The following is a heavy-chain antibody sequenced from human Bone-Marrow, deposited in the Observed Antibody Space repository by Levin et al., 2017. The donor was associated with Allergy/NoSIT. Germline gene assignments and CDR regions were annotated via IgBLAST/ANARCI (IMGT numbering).Heavy chain of an antibody. CDR1: NGSISHEDYY. V-gene: IGHV4-30-4*01. CDR2: IYYTGSS. J-gene: IGHJ4*02. D-gene: IGHD5-18*01. CDR3: ASQETATFDLDN. Sequence: RSQTLSLTCTVSNGSISHEDYYWSWIRQSPGTGLEWLGYIYYTGSSYNNPSLKSRLTISIDISKNQFSLKLTSVTAADTAVYYCASQETATFDLDNWGQGTPVTVSS.